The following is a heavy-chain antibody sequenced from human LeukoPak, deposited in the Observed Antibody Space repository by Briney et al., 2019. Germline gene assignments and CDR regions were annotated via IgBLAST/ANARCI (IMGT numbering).Heavy chain of an antibody. V-gene: IGHV4-59*08. Sequence: SETLSLTCTVSGASMTTYYWSWIRQPPGKGLEWVAYIYSSGSTNYNPSLKSRLTISIDTSKNQFSLKLSSVTAADTAVYYCARPYCSSTSCLSPMDVWGKGTTVTVSS. CDR3: ARPYCSSTSCLSPMDV. D-gene: IGHD2-2*01. CDR2: IYSSGST. J-gene: IGHJ6*03. CDR1: GASMTTYY.